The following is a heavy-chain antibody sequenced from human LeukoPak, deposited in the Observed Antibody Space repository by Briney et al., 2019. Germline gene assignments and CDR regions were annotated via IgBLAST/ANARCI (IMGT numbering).Heavy chain of an antibody. CDR1: GYSFTSYW. V-gene: IGHV5-51*01. D-gene: IGHD3-10*01. J-gene: IGHJ5*02. CDR3: ARQGLWFGEANWFDP. CDR2: IDPGDSDT. Sequence: GEPLKISCKGSGYSFTSYWIGWVRQMPGKGLEWMGIIDPGDSDTIYSPSFQGQVTISADKSISTAYLQWSSLKASDTAMYYCARQGLWFGEANWFDPWGQGTLVTVCS.